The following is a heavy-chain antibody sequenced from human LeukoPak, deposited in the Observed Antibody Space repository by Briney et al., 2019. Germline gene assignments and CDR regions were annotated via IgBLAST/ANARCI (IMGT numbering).Heavy chain of an antibody. CDR2: IRSSHHGATR. Sequence: GGSLRFSCQASGFSFNDYIMSWVRQAPGKGLEWIAFIRSSHHGATREYAASVKGRFIISRDDSKNIAYLQMDSLKTEDTGVYFCTRDRGGRWFGELLGFDNWGQGTLLTVSS. D-gene: IGHD3-10*01. CDR3: TRDRGGRWFGELLGFDN. J-gene: IGHJ4*02. V-gene: IGHV3-49*04. CDR1: GFSFNDYI.